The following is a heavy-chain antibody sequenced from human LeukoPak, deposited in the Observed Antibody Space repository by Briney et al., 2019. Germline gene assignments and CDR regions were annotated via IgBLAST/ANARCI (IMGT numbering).Heavy chain of an antibody. CDR3: ARSIIVVVPAAIGYYYYMDV. D-gene: IGHD2-2*01. J-gene: IGHJ6*03. CDR1: GYTFTSYG. Sequence: ASVKVSCKASGYTFTSYGISWVRQAPGQGLEWMGWISAYNGNTNYAQKLQGRVTMTTDTSTSTAYMELGSLRSDDTAVYYCARSIIVVVPAAIGYYYYMDVWGKGTTVTISS. CDR2: ISAYNGNT. V-gene: IGHV1-18*01.